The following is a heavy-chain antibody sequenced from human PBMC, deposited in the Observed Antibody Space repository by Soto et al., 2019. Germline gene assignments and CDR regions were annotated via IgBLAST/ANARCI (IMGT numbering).Heavy chain of an antibody. CDR2: ISSSSSYI. CDR3: ASLVDTAMVNVDY. V-gene: IGHV3-21*01. J-gene: IGHJ4*02. D-gene: IGHD5-18*01. Sequence: GGSLRLSCAASGFTFSSYSMNWVRQAPGKGLEWVSSISSSSSYIYYADSVKGRFTISRDNAKNSLYLQMNSLRAEDTAVYYCASLVDTAMVNVDYWGQGTLVTVSS. CDR1: GFTFSSYS.